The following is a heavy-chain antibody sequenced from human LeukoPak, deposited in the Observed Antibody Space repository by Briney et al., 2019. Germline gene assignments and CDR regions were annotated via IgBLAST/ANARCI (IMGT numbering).Heavy chain of an antibody. V-gene: IGHV4-38-2*02. CDR1: GYSITSGYF. CDR2: IYHSGST. CDR3: ARETNHYGENY. J-gene: IGHJ4*02. D-gene: IGHD4-17*01. Sequence: SETLSLTCTVSGYSITSGYFWVWIRQPPGKGLEWIGSIYHSGSTYYNPSLKSRVTISVDTSKNQFSLKLSSVTAADTAVYYCARETNHYGENYWGQGTLVTVSS.